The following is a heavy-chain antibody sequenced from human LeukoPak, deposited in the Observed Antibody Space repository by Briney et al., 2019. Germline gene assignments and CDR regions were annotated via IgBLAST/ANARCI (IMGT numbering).Heavy chain of an antibody. CDR2: IYHSGST. V-gene: IGHV4-38-2*02. CDR1: GYSISSGYY. D-gene: IGHD3-22*01. CDR3: ARNEYDSSGYYDWFDP. J-gene: IGHJ5*02. Sequence: SETLSLTCTVSGYSISSGYYWGWIRQPPGKGLEWIGSIYHSGSTYYNPSLKSRVTISVDTSKNQFSLKLSSVTAADTAVYYCARNEYDSSGYYDWFDPWGKGPWSPSPQ.